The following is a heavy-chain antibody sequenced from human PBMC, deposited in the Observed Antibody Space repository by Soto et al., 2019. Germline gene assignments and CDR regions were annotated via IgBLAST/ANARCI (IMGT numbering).Heavy chain of an antibody. CDR1: GLTVGSNY. D-gene: IGHD3-9*01. CDR3: SRYLQNRYYYYVMDV. CDR2: ISSNGGST. Sequence: PGGSLRLSCAASGLTVGSNYMSWVRQAPGKGLEYVSAISSNGGSTYYANSVKGRFTISRDNSKNTLYVQMGSLRAEDMSVYYCSRYLQNRYYYYVMDVWGQGTTVTVSS. V-gene: IGHV3-64*01. J-gene: IGHJ6*02.